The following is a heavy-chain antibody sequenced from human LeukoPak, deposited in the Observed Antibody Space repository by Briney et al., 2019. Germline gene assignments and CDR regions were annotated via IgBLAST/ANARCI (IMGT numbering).Heavy chain of an antibody. CDR1: GFTFSSYS. D-gene: IGHD3-16*01. Sequence: GGSLRLSCAASGFTFSSYSMNWVRQAPGKGLEWVSSISSSSSYIYYADSVKGRFTISRDNAKNSLYLQMNSLRAEDTAVYYFAWSGLAGGIVDHWGPGTLVTVSP. CDR3: AWSGLAGGIVDH. V-gene: IGHV3-21*04. CDR2: ISSSSSYI. J-gene: IGHJ4*02.